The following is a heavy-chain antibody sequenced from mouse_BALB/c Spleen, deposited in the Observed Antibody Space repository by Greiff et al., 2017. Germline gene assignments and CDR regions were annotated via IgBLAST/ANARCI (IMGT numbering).Heavy chain of an antibody. J-gene: IGHJ4*01. D-gene: IGHD2-4*01. Sequence: QVQLQQPGAELVKPGASVKLSCKASGYTFTSYWMHWVKQRPGQGLEWIGEINPSNGRTNYNEKFKSKATLTVDKSSSTAYMQLSSLTSEDSAVYYGAEYDYGVGYYAMDYWGQGTSVTVSS. CDR1: GYTFTSYW. CDR3: AEYDYGVGYYAMDY. CDR2: INPSNGRT. V-gene: IGHV1S81*02.